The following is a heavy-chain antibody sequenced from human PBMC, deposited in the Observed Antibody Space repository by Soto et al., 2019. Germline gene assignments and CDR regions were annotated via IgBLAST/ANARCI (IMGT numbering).Heavy chain of an antibody. D-gene: IGHD1-26*01. Sequence: LSLTCAVYGGSFSGYYWSWIRQPPGKGLEWIGEINHSGSTNYNPSLKSRVTISVDTSKNQFSLKLSSVTAADTAVYYCARGRYSGSYSSGDDYWGQGTLVTVSS. V-gene: IGHV4-34*01. CDR2: INHSGST. CDR3: ARGRYSGSYSSGDDY. J-gene: IGHJ4*02. CDR1: GGSFSGYY.